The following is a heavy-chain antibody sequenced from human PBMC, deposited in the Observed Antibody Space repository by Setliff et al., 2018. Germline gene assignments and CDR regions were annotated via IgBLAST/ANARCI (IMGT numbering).Heavy chain of an antibody. V-gene: IGHV3-48*01. J-gene: IGHJ4*02. D-gene: IGHD5-12*01. CDR3: ARVYSGYDPNHYFDY. CDR2: ISSSSSTI. CDR1: GFTFSSYS. Sequence: PGESLKLSCAASGFTFSSYSMNWVRQAPGKGLEWVSYISSSSSTIYYADSVKGRFTISRDNAKNSLYLQMNSLRAEDTAVYYCARVYSGYDPNHYFDYWGQGTLVTVSS.